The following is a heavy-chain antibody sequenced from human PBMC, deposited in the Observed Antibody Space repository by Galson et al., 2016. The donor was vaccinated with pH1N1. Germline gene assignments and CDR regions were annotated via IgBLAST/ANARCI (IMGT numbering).Heavy chain of an antibody. Sequence: SETLSLTCAVSGDSITSGYYWGWIRQAPGRGLEWIGCFYDSGSTTYYKSSLKSRVAISVDTSKNQFSLRLSSMTAADTAVYYSAKMARTSGPDSEYYFDFWGQGMLVTVSS. CDR3: AKMARTSGPDSEYYFDF. CDR2: FYDSGSTT. D-gene: IGHD1-1*01. CDR1: GDSITSGYY. J-gene: IGHJ4*02. V-gene: IGHV4-38-2*01.